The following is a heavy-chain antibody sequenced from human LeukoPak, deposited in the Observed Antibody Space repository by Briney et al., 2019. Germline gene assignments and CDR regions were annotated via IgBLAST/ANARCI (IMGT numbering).Heavy chain of an antibody. CDR2: ISAYNGNT. CDR3: ARKAVAYYYYGMDV. J-gene: IGHJ6*02. V-gene: IGHV1-18*01. Sequence: GASVKVSCKASGYTFTSYGISWVRQAPGQGFEWMGWISAYNGNTNYAQKLQGRVTMTTDTSTSTAYMELRSLRSEDTAVYYCARKAVAYYYYGMDVWGQGTTVTVSS. D-gene: IGHD6-19*01. CDR1: GYTFTSYG.